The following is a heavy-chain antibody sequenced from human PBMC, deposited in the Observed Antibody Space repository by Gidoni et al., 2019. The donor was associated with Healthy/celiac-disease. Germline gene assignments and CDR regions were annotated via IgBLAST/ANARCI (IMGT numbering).Heavy chain of an antibody. CDR3: TTPHTTVVTLGWFDP. V-gene: IGHV3-15*01. CDR2: IKIKTDGGTT. D-gene: IGHD4-17*01. Sequence: EVQLVESGGGLVKPGGSLRLSCAASGFAFSTAWMSWVRQAPGKGLEWVGRIKIKTDGGTTDYAAPVKGRFTISRDDSKNTLYLQMNSLKTEDTDVYYCTTPHTTVVTLGWFDPWGQGTLVTVSS. J-gene: IGHJ5*02. CDR1: GFAFSTAW.